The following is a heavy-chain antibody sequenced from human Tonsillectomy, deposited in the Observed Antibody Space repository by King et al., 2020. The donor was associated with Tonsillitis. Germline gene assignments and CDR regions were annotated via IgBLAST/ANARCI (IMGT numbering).Heavy chain of an antibody. J-gene: IGHJ2*01. CDR3: ARRLEHSSGWYNWYFDL. CDR1: GDSIKSYY. D-gene: IGHD6-19*01. Sequence: VQLQESGPGLVKPSETLSLICSVSGDSIKSYYWNWIRQSPGKGLEWIGYIYHSGSTKYNPSLRSRVTMSVDTSKNQFSLKLNSVTAADTAVYYCARRLEHSSGWYNWYFDLGGHGTLVSVSS. CDR2: IYHSGST. V-gene: IGHV4-59*08.